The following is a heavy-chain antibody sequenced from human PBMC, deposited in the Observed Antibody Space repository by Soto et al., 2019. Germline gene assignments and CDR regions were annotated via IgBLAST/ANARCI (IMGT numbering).Heavy chain of an antibody. CDR1: GYSFTSYW. Sequence: PGESLKISCKGSGYSFTSYWISWVRQMPGKGLEWMGRIDPSDSYTNYSPSFQGHVTISADKSISTAYLQWSSLKASDTAMYYCATYPYDSSGYEHWGQGTLVTVSS. D-gene: IGHD3-22*01. CDR3: ATYPYDSSGYEH. V-gene: IGHV5-10-1*01. CDR2: IDPSDSYT. J-gene: IGHJ1*01.